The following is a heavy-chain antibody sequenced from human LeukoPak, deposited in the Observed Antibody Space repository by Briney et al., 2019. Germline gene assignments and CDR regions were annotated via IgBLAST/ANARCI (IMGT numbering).Heavy chain of an antibody. V-gene: IGHV3-48*02. CDR3: SRAGYCGGSCSWKLDY. CDR1: GFTFRNYG. CDR2: IITISSII. D-gene: IGHD2-21*01. J-gene: IGHJ4*02. Sequence: GGSLRLSCAAPGFTFRNYGANWGRQAPGKGLEWGSYIITISSIIFSADSPKGRLTTSPDNAQNSLFMRKKTLRDADTAAYYFSRAGYCGGSCSWKLDYWGQGTLVTVSS.